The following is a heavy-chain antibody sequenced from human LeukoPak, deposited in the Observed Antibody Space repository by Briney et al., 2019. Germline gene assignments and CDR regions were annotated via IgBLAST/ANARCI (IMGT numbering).Heavy chain of an antibody. V-gene: IGHV3-9*01. D-gene: IGHD1-26*01. CDR1: GFTFDDYA. CDR3: AKDLIVGATSYFDY. J-gene: IGHJ4*02. Sequence: GGSLRLSCAASGFTFDDYAMHWVRQAPGKGLEWVSGISWNSGSIGYADSVKGRFTISRDNAKNSLYLQMISLSAEDTALYYCAKDLIVGATSYFDYWGQGTLVTVSS. CDR2: ISWNSGSI.